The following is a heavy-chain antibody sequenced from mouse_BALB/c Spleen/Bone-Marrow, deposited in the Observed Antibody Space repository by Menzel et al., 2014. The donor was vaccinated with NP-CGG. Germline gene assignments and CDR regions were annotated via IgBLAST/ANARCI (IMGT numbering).Heavy chain of an antibody. J-gene: IGHJ3*01. Sequence: EVQLQESGAELVKPGASVKLSCAASGFNIKDTYMHWVKQRPEQGLEWIGRIDPANGNTKYDPKFQGKATITADTSSNTAYQQLSSLTSEDTAVYYCAAYYRYLAWFAYWGQGTLVTVSA. D-gene: IGHD2-14*01. CDR3: AAYYRYLAWFAY. CDR2: IDPANGNT. V-gene: IGHV14-3*02. CDR1: GFNIKDTY.